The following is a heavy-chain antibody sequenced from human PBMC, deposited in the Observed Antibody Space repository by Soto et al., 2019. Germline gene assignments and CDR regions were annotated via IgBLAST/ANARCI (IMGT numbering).Heavy chain of an antibody. V-gene: IGHV4-34*01. CDR3: AIGRGRSSGWGHYYYYGMDV. CDR1: GGSFSGYS. Sequence: QVQLQQWGAGLLKPSETLSLTCAVYGGSFSGYSWSWVRQSPGKGLEWIGEINHGGSTNYNPSLKSRVTISVDTSKNQFSLKLSSVTAADTAVYYCAIGRGRSSGWGHYYYYGMDVWGQGTTVTVSS. D-gene: IGHD2-21*02. J-gene: IGHJ6*02. CDR2: INHGGST.